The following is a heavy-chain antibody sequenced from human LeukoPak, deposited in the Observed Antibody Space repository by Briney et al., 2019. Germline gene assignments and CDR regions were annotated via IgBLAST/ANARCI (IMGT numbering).Heavy chain of an antibody. V-gene: IGHV3-23*01. CDR2: ISGGGVTT. Sequence: PGGSLRLSCVGSGFTSIAYALTWARQAPGKGLEWVSGISGGGVTTYYADSVKGRFTISRDNSKNTLYLQMNSLRADDTAIYDCARNQQLGGHSYYYYGMDVWGQGTTVTVSS. CDR3: ARNQQLGGHSYYYYGMDV. CDR1: GFTSIAYA. D-gene: IGHD3-16*01. J-gene: IGHJ6*02.